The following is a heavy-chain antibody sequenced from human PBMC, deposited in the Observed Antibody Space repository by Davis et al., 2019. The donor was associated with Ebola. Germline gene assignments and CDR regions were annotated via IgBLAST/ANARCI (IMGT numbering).Heavy chain of an antibody. CDR3: AKGRSGSGYYYGMDV. CDR2: IKQDGSEK. V-gene: IGHV3-7*03. J-gene: IGHJ6*04. Sequence: PGGSLRLSCAASGFTFSDYWMTWVRQAPGKGLEWVANIKQDGSEKYYVDSVKGRFTISRDNAKNSLYLQMNGLRAEDMAVYYCAKGRSGSGYYYGMDVWGKGTTVTVSS. D-gene: IGHD3-10*01. CDR1: GFTFSDYW.